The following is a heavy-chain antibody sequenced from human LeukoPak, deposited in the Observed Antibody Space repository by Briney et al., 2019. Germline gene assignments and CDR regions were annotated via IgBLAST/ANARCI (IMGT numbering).Heavy chain of an antibody. D-gene: IGHD1-14*01. CDR3: ARRGMAARYYYGMDV. V-gene: IGHV5-51*01. CDR2: IYPGDPDT. Sequence: GESLKISCKGSGYSFTSYWIGWVRQMPGKGLEWMGIIYPGDPDTRYSPSFQGQVTISADKSISTAYLQWSSLKASDTAMYYCARRGMAARYYYGMDVWGQGTTVTVSS. J-gene: IGHJ6*02. CDR1: GYSFTSYW.